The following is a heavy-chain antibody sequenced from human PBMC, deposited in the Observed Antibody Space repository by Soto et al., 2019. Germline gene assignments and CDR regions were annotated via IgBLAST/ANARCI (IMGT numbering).Heavy chain of an antibody. J-gene: IGHJ4*02. CDR2: INAGNGNT. Sequence: GASVKVSCKASGYTFTRYAMHWVRQAPGQRLEWMGWINAGNGNTKYSQKFQGRVTITRDTSASAAYMELSSLSSEDTAVYYCARAVAVPADFDYWGQGTLVTVSS. D-gene: IGHD6-19*01. V-gene: IGHV1-3*01. CDR3: ARAVAVPADFDY. CDR1: GYTFTRYA.